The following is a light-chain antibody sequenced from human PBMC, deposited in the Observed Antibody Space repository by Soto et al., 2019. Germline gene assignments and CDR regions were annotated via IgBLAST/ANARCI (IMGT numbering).Light chain of an antibody. CDR3: QEYNRWPPRT. J-gene: IGKJ5*01. V-gene: IGKV3D-15*01. Sequence: IVMTQSPAILSVSPGERATLSCRASQSISSHLAWYQQQPGQAPRLLMYGASTRATGIPDRFSGSGSGTEFTLTISSLQSEDSAVYYCQEYNRWPPRTFGQGTRLEIK. CDR1: QSISSH. CDR2: GAS.